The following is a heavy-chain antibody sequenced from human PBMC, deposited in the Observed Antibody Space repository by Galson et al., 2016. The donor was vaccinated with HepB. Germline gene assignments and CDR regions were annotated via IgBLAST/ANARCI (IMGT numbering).Heavy chain of an antibody. CDR2: TFYRSNWQT. CDR1: GDSVSSNIAG. J-gene: IGHJ4*02. Sequence: CAISGDSVSSNIAGWYWIRQSPSRGLEWLGRTFYRSNWQTDYAESVRSRITINADTSKNQFTLHLSSVTPDDTAVYYCARSYLLGRGFGWWGQGTLVTVSS. CDR3: ARSYLLGRGFGW. V-gene: IGHV6-1*01. D-gene: IGHD3-3*01.